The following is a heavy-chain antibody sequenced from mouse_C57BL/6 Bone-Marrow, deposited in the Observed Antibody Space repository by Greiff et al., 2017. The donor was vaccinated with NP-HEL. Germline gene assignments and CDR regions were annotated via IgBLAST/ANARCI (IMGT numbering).Heavy chain of an antibody. CDR2: IYPGSGNT. V-gene: IGHV1-76*01. J-gene: IGHJ2*01. CDR1: GYTFTDYY. Sequence: VQLQQSGAELVRPGASVKLSCKASGYTFTDYYINWVKQRPGQGLELIARIYPGSGNTYYNEKFKGKATLTAETSSSTAYMQLSSLTSEDSAVYFCARVYYSNYAFDYWGQGTTLTVSS. D-gene: IGHD2-5*01. CDR3: ARVYYSNYAFDY.